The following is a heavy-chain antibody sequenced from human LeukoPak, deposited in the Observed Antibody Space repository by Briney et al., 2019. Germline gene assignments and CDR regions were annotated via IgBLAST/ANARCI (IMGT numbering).Heavy chain of an antibody. CDR1: GFTFSKYA. CDR2: ITNSGGGP. J-gene: IGHJ4*02. CDR3: AKDGRSSAPH. V-gene: IGHV3-23*01. D-gene: IGHD6-6*01. Sequence: GVSLRLSCAASGFTFSKYAMSWVRQAPGKGPEWVSGITNSGGGPSSADSVKGRFTISRDNSKNTLYLQMNSLRVEDTAVYYCAKDGRSSAPHWGQGTLVTVSS.